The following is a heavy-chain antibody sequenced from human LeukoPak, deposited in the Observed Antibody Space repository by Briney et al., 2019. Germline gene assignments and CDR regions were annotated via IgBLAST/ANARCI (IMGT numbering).Heavy chain of an antibody. D-gene: IGHD3-10*01. CDR2: ISWNSGSI. Sequence: PGGSLRLSCAASGFTFDCCGMHRVRQAPGKGLEWVSGISWNSGSIGYADSVKGRFTISRDNAKDSLYLQMNSLRAEDTALYYCAKDYYGSGSFDYWGQGTLVTVSS. CDR3: AKDYYGSGSFDY. CDR1: GFTFDCCG. V-gene: IGHV3-9*01. J-gene: IGHJ4*02.